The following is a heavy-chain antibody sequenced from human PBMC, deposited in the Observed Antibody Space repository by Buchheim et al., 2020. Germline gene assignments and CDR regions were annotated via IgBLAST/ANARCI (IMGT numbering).Heavy chain of an antibody. Sequence: EVQLVESGGGLVQPGGSLRLSCAASGFTFSSYAMSWVRQAPGKGLEWVSAISGSGGSTYYADSVKGRFTISSDNSKNTLYLQMNSLRAEDTAVYYCAKDQSGLIGYYDSSGFFDYWGQGTL. CDR3: AKDQSGLIGYYDSSGFFDY. D-gene: IGHD3-22*01. CDR2: ISGSGGST. J-gene: IGHJ4*02. CDR1: GFTFSSYA. V-gene: IGHV3-23*04.